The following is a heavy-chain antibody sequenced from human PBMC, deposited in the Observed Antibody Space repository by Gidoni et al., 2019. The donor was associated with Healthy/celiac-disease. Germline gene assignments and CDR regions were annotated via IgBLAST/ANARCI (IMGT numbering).Heavy chain of an antibody. V-gene: IGHV3-21*01. CDR2: VSSSSSYI. J-gene: IGHJ6*02. CDR3: ARVGYYDSSGGGMDV. CDR1: GSTFSSYS. D-gene: IGHD3-22*01. Sequence: EVQLVESGGGLVKPGGSLRLTCAASGSTFSSYSMNWVRQAPGKGLEWDSSVSSSSSYIYYADSVKGRFTISRDNAKNSLYLQMNSLRAEDTAVYYCARVGYYDSSGGGMDVWGQGTTVTVSS.